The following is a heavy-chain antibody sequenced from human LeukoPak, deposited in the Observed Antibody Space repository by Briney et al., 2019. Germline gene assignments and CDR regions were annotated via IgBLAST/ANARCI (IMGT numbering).Heavy chain of an antibody. CDR1: GFTFSSYG. CDR2: IRYDGSNK. V-gene: IGHV3-30*02. CDR3: AKEGYSYDQYYFDY. Sequence: PGGSMRLSCAASGFTFSSYGMHWVRQAPGKGLEWVAFIRYDGSNKYYADSVKGRFTISRDNSKNTLYLQMNSLRAVDTAVYYCAKEGYSYDQYYFDYWGQGTLVTVSS. J-gene: IGHJ4*02. D-gene: IGHD5-18*01.